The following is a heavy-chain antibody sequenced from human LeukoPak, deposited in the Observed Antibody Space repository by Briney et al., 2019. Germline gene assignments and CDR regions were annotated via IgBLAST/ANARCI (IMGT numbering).Heavy chain of an antibody. CDR1: GLTFSSYA. J-gene: IGHJ6*02. Sequence: GVSLRLSCAASGLTFSSYAMSWARQAPGKGLEWLSAISGSGGSTYYADSVKGRFTISRDNSKNTLYLQMNSLRAEDTAVYYCAKGSLVVPSWGSSYYYGMDVWGQGTTVTVSS. V-gene: IGHV3-23*01. CDR3: AKGSLVVPSWGSSYYYGMDV. CDR2: ISGSGGST. D-gene: IGHD2-15*01.